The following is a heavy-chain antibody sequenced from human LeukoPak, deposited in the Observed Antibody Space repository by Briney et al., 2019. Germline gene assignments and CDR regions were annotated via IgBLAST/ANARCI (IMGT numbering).Heavy chain of an antibody. V-gene: IGHV3-7*01. CDR2: IKQDGSEK. CDR3: AKDSDYYYGSGSEFDY. J-gene: IGHJ4*02. CDR1: GFTFSSYW. Sequence: PGGSLRLSCAASGFTFSSYWMSWVRQAPGKGLEWVANIKQDGSEKYYVDSVKGRFTISRDNAKNSLYLQMNSLRAEDTAVYYCAKDSDYYYGSGSEFDYWGQGTLVTVSS. D-gene: IGHD3-10*01.